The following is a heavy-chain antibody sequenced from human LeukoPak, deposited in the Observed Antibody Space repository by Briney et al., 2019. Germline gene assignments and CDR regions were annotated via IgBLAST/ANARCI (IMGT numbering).Heavy chain of an antibody. CDR3: ARLPPSSGWYYFDY. V-gene: IGHV4-34*01. Sequence: SETLSLTCTVSGGSISSYYWSWIRQPPGKGLEWIGEINHSGSTNYNPSLKSRVTISVDTSKNQFSLKLSSVTAADTAVYYCARLPPSSGWYYFDYWGQGTLVTVSS. CDR1: GGSISSYY. CDR2: INHSGST. D-gene: IGHD6-19*01. J-gene: IGHJ4*02.